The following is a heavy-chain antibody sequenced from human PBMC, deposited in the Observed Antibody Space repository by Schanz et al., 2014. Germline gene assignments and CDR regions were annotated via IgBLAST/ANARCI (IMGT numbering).Heavy chain of an antibody. J-gene: IGHJ6*02. CDR1: GFTFSSSS. CDR2: IGSSSTYI. D-gene: IGHD4-4*01. CDR3: AKQFLSYYFYGMDV. V-gene: IGHV3-21*02. Sequence: VQLVESGGGLVKPGGSLRLSCAASGFTFSSSSMNWVRQAPGKGLEWVSSIGSSSTYIFYSDSVKGRFTISRDNSKNTVYLQMDSLRPEDTAVYYCAKQFLSYYFYGMDVWGQGTTVSVSS.